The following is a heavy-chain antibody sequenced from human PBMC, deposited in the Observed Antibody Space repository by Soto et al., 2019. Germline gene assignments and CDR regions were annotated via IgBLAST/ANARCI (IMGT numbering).Heavy chain of an antibody. J-gene: IGHJ6*02. D-gene: IGHD3-22*01. V-gene: IGHV1-18*01. Sequence: ASVKVSCKASGYTFTNSGISWVRQAPGQGLEWMGWIGAYNGHTKYAQKLQGRVTMTTDTSTSTTYMELRSLKSDDTAVYYCAREDYYDSSGYLPVRYYFGMDVWGQGTTVTVSS. CDR3: AREDYYDSSGYLPVRYYFGMDV. CDR2: IGAYNGHT. CDR1: GYTFTNSG.